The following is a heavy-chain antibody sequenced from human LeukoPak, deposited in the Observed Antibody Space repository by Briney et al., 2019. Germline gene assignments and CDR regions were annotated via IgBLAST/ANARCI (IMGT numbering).Heavy chain of an antibody. J-gene: IGHJ4*02. CDR3: VRGSSFDGYCSAGACDAGYYDS. Sequence: SETLSLTCAVYGEYFSAYFWNWIRQAPGKPLEYIGEINHRGSSHYNPSLKTRVTLSVDTSKNQFSLKLTSVTAADTAVYFCVRGSSFDGYCSAGACDAGYYDSWGKGTPVTVSS. CDR2: INHRGSS. D-gene: IGHD2-15*01. CDR1: GEYFSAYF. V-gene: IGHV4-34*01.